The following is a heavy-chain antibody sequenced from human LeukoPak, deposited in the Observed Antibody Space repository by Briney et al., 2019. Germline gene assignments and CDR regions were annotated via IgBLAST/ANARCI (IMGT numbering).Heavy chain of an antibody. Sequence: PGGSLRLSCAASGFNFSRYWMHWVRQAPGKGLVWVSRVNADGSSTRYADSVKGRFTISRDNAKNTLYLQMNSLTAEDTAVYYCAWGADYYFDYWGQGTLVTVSP. J-gene: IGHJ4*02. V-gene: IGHV3-74*01. CDR2: VNADGSST. CDR1: GFNFSRYW. CDR3: AWGADYYFDY. D-gene: IGHD3-16*01.